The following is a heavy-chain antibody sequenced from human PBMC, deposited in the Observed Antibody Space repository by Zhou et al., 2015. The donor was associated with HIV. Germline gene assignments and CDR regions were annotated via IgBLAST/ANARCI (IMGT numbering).Heavy chain of an antibody. J-gene: IGHJ6*03. CDR2: ISSSSSYI. V-gene: IGHV3-21*01. CDR1: IQFQFLY. D-gene: IGHD3-10*01. Sequence: EVQLVESGGGLVKPGGVTETLLCNLWIQFQFLYHELGPPGSGEGLEWVSSISSSSSYIYYADSVKGRFTISRDNAKNSLYLQMNSLRAEDTAVYYCVRDPGGYYGSGIVFYYMDVWGKGTTVTVSS. CDR3: VRDPGGYYGSGIVFYYMDV.